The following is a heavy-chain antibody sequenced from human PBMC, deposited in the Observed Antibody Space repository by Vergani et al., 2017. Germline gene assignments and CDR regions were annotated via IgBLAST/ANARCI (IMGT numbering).Heavy chain of an antibody. CDR1: GYSFTNYW. D-gene: IGHD3-22*01. J-gene: IGHJ4*02. CDR3: ARLYGRDSSGSKYFDY. V-gene: IGHV5-51*01. Sequence: EVQLVQSGAEVKTPGESLKISCQISGYSFTNYWIGWVRQMPGKGLEWMGIIHPADSDTIYSPSFQGKVTISVDKSISTAYLQRSSLRASDSAMYYCARLYGRDSSGSKYFDYWGQGTLVTVSS. CDR2: IHPADSDT.